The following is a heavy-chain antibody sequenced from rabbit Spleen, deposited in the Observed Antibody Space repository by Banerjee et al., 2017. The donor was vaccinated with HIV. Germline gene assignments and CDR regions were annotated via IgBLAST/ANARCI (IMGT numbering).Heavy chain of an antibody. CDR3: ARDGAGGSYFAL. J-gene: IGHJ3*01. D-gene: IGHD8-1*01. CDR1: GVTLSSYY. CDR2: IDPVFGIT. V-gene: IGHV1S7*01. Sequence: QLKESGGGLVQPGESLKLSCKASGVTLSSYYMNWVRQAPGKGLEWIGYIDPVFGITYYANWVNGRFSISRENAQNTVLLQMTSLTAADTATYFCARDGAGGSYFALWGQGTLVTVS.